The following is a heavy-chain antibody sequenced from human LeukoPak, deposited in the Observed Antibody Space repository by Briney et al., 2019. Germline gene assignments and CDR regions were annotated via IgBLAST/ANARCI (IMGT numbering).Heavy chain of an antibody. D-gene: IGHD6-19*01. V-gene: IGHV4-59*12. CDR1: GGSISSYY. CDR2: IYYSGST. Sequence: SETLSLTCTVSGGSISSYYWNWIRQPPGKGLEWIGYIYYSGSTYYNPSLKSRVTISVDTSKNQFSLKLSSVTAADTAVYYCARDQGRWLIRTFDYWGQGTLVTVSS. J-gene: IGHJ4*02. CDR3: ARDQGRWLIRTFDY.